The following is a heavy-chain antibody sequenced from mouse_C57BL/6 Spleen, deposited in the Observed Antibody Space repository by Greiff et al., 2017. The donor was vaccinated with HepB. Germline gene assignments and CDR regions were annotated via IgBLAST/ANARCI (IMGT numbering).Heavy chain of an antibody. V-gene: IGHV1-50*01. Sequence: QVQLQQPGAELVKPGASVKLSCKASGYTFTSYWMQWVKQRPGQGLEWIGEIDPSDSYTNYNQKFKGKATLTVDTSSSTAYMQLSSLTSEDSAVYYCARGLLRSDYWGQGTTLTVSS. CDR2: IDPSDSYT. CDR3: ARGLLRSDY. J-gene: IGHJ2*01. CDR1: GYTFTSYW. D-gene: IGHD1-1*01.